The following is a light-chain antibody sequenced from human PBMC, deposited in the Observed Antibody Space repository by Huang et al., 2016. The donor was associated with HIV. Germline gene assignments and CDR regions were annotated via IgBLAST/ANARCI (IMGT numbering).Light chain of an antibody. Sequence: EIVLTQSPGTLSLSPGERATLSCRASQNINSAYLAWYQQKPGQAPSRLIYGASNRASGVPGRFSGSGSGTDFTLTINRLEPDDFAVFYCQQYDTSPLTFGQGTRLEIK. J-gene: IGKJ5*01. CDR1: QNINSAY. V-gene: IGKV3-20*01. CDR3: QQYDTSPLT. CDR2: GAS.